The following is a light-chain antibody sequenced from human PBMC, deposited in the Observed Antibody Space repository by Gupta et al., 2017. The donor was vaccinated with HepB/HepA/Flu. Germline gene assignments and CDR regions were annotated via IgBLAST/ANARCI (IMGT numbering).Light chain of an antibody. CDR1: QPINSF. CDR2: SAS. V-gene: IGKV1-39*02. Sequence: DIQVTQFPSSLSASVGDRVTITCRTTQPINSFLNWYQHRPGRAPKLLTYSASVLQIGVPSRFRGSGSATEFTLTISGLLPEDFATYYCQESYTPHFTFGGGTRVEI. CDR3: QESYTPHFT. J-gene: IGKJ4*01.